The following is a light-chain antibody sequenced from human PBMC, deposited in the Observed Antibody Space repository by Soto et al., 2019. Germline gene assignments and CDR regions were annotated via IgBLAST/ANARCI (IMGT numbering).Light chain of an antibody. Sequence: QSALTQPASVSGSPGQSITISCTGTSSDVGGYNYVSWYQQHPGKAPKLMIYEVSNRPSGVSNLFAGSKSGNTASLTISGLQAADEADYYCSSYTSSSTHYVFGTGTKLTVL. CDR2: EVS. V-gene: IGLV2-14*01. J-gene: IGLJ1*01. CDR3: SSYTSSSTHYV. CDR1: SSDVGGYNY.